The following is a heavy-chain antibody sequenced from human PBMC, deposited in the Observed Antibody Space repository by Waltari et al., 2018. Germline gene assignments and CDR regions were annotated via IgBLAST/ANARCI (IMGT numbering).Heavy chain of an antibody. J-gene: IGHJ6*02. CDR1: GGSISSYY. Sequence: QVQLQESGPGLVKPSETLSLTCTVSGGSISSYYWSWIRQPPGKGLEWIGYIYYSGSTNYNPSLKSRVTISVDTSKNQFSLKLSSVTAADTAVYYCASLENIEQHSYGMDVWGQGTTVTVSS. CDR3: ASLENIEQHSYGMDV. CDR2: IYYSGST. D-gene: IGHD6-13*01. V-gene: IGHV4-59*08.